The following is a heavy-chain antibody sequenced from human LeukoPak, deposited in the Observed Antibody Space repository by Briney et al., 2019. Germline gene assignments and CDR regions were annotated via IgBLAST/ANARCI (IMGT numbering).Heavy chain of an antibody. Sequence: PSETLSLTCAVYGGSFSGYYWSWLRQPPGKGLEWIGEINHSGSTNYNPSLKSRVTISVDTSKNQFSLKLSSVTAADTAVYYCARRTSSLRGYFDWPPIDGFDYWGQGTLVTVSS. V-gene: IGHV4-34*01. J-gene: IGHJ4*02. CDR1: GGSFSGYY. D-gene: IGHD3-9*01. CDR3: ARRTSSLRGYFDWPPIDGFDY. CDR2: INHSGST.